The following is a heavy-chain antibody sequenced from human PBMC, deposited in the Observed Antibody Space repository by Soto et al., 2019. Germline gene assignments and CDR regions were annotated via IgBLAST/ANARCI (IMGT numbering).Heavy chain of an antibody. CDR1: GGTFSSYA. J-gene: IGHJ4*02. D-gene: IGHD6-13*01. CDR3: ASVAAAGPYFDY. V-gene: IGHV1-69*13. CDR2: IIPIFGTA. Sequence: SVKVSCKASGGTFSSYAISWVRQAPGQGLEWMGGIIPIFGTANYTQKFQGRVTITADESTSTAYMELSSLRSEDTAVYYCASVAAAGPYFDYWGQGTLVTVSS.